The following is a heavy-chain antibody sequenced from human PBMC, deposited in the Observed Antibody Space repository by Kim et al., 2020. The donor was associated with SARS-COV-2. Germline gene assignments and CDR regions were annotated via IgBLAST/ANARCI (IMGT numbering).Heavy chain of an antibody. CDR1: GYTFTSYG. D-gene: IGHD6-19*01. V-gene: IGHV1-18*04. Sequence: ASVKVSCKASGYTFTSYGISWVRQAPGQGLEWMGWISAYNGNTNYAQKLQGRVTMTTDTSTSTAYMELRSLRSDDTAVYYCARDSLLDSSGWSTHYYYYGMDVWGQGTTVTVSS. CDR3: ARDSLLDSSGWSTHYYYYGMDV. J-gene: IGHJ6*02. CDR2: ISAYNGNT.